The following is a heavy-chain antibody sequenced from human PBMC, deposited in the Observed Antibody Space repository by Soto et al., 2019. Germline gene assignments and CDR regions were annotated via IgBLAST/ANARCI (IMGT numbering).Heavy chain of an antibody. CDR3: GRVGSGSGSYHGWFDP. CDR1: GFTFSSYW. CDR2: INSDGSST. Sequence: GGSLRLSCAASGFTFSSYWMHWVRQGPGKGLVWVAHINSDGSSTRYADSVKGRFTISRDNAKNTLYLQMNRLRAEDTAVYYCGRVGSGSGSYHGWFDPWGQGTLVTVSS. D-gene: IGHD3-10*01. J-gene: IGHJ5*02. V-gene: IGHV3-74*01.